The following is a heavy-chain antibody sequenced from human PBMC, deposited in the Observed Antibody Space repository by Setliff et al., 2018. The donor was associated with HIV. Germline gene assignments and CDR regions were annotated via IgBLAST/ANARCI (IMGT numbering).Heavy chain of an antibody. D-gene: IGHD3-22*01. CDR2: VYHTGST. Sequence: KPSETLSLTCAVSGGSIGIHYWSWIRQPPGKGLEWIGTVYHTGSTIYNPSLQSRVIMSVDASRNQFSLKLKSVTAADTAVYYCFLFYDDRSGFYWDWGQGTPVTVSS. J-gene: IGHJ4*02. CDR3: FLFYDDRSGFYWD. CDR1: GGSIGIHY. V-gene: IGHV4-59*11.